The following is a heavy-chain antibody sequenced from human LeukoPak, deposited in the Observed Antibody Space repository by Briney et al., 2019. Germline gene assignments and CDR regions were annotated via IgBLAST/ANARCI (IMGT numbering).Heavy chain of an antibody. J-gene: IGHJ4*02. V-gene: IGHV3-23*01. CDR2: ISGSGGTT. D-gene: IGHD3-10*01. CDR1: AFTFSSYG. Sequence: GGSLRLSCAASAFTFSSYGMTRVRQAPGKGLEWVSSISGSGGTTYYADSVKGRFTISRDNSKNTLYLQMNSLRAEDTAVYYCAKALGSYYFDYWGQGTLVTVSS. CDR3: AKALGSYYFDY.